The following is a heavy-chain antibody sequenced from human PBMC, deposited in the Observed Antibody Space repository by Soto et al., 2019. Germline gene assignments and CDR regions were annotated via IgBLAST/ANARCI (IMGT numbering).Heavy chain of an antibody. CDR2: IYYSGST. Sequence: LEILSLTCTVSGDSISSYYWSWIRQPPGKGLEWIGYIYYSGSTKNNPSLKSRVTISVDTSKNQFSLNLSSVTAADTAVYYCTRHASGGDYRFDYWGQGTLVTVSS. V-gene: IGHV4-59*08. CDR1: GDSISSYY. J-gene: IGHJ4*02. D-gene: IGHD4-17*01. CDR3: TRHASGGDYRFDY.